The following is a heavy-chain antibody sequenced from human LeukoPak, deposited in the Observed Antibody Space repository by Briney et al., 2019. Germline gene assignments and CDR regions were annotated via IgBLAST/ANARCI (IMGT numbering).Heavy chain of an antibody. V-gene: IGHV1-46*01. CDR2: INPSGGST. J-gene: IGHJ5*02. CDR3: AREGDGYNFDP. D-gene: IGHD5-24*01. Sequence: ASVKVSCKASGYTFTSYYMHWVRQAPGQGLEWMGIINPSGGSTSYAQKFQGRVTMTRDTSASTAYMELSSLRSEDMAVYYCAREGDGYNFDPWGQGTLVTVSS. CDR1: GYTFTSYY.